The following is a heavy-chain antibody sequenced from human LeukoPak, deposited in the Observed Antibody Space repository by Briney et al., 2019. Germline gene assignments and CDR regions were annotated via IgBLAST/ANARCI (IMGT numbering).Heavy chain of an antibody. Sequence: SETLSLTCTVSGGSISSYYWSWIRQPPGKGLEWIGYIYYSGSTNYNPSLKSRVTISVDTSKNQFPLKLSSVTAADTAVYYCARGYDGSGYYYRNWYFDLWGRGTLVTVSS. CDR2: IYYSGST. D-gene: IGHD3-22*01. J-gene: IGHJ2*01. CDR1: GGSISSYY. CDR3: ARGYDGSGYYYRNWYFDL. V-gene: IGHV4-59*08.